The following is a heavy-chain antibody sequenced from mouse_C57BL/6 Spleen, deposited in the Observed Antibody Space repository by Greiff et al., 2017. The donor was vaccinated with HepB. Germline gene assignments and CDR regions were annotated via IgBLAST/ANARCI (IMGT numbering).Heavy chain of an antibody. V-gene: IGHV14-4*01. CDR2: IDPENGDT. CDR1: GFNIKDDY. D-gene: IGHD1-1*01. Sequence: VQLKESGAELVRPGASVKLSCTASGFNIKDDYMHWVKQRPEQGLEWIGWIDPENGDTEYASKFQGKATITADTSSNTAYLQLSSLTSEDTAVYYCTTRSSHFDYWGQGTTLTVSS. J-gene: IGHJ2*01. CDR3: TTRSSHFDY.